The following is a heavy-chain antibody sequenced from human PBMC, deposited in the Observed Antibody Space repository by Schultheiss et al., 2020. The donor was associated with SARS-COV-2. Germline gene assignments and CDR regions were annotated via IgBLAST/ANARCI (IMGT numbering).Heavy chain of an antibody. D-gene: IGHD3-3*02. CDR1: GGSISSYY. V-gene: IGHV4-59*01. J-gene: IGHJ6*03. CDR3: ARRLTFLESYYYYMDV. CDR2: IYYSGST. Sequence: SETLSLTCTVSGGSISSYYWSWIRQPPGKGLEWIGYIYYSGSTNYNPSLKSRVTISVDTSKNQFSLKLSSVTAADTAVYYCARRLTFLESYYYYMDVWGKGTTVTVSS.